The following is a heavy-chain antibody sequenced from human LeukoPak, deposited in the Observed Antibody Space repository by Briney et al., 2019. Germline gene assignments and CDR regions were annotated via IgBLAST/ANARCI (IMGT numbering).Heavy chain of an antibody. J-gene: IGHJ4*02. CDR2: IYPNSGGT. CDR1: GYTFTGNY. CDR3: ARVGGSILDDY. D-gene: IGHD2-15*01. V-gene: IGHV1-2*02. Sequence: GASVKVSCKASGYTFTGNYMHWVRQAPGQGLEWMGWIYPNSGGTKYALKFQGRVTMTRDTSISTAYMELSRLRSDDTAVYYCARVGGSILDDYWGQGTLVTVSS.